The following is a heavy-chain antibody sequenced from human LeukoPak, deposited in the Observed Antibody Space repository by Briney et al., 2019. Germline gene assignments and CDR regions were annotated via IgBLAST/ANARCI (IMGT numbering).Heavy chain of an antibody. D-gene: IGHD6-19*01. CDR2: ISGSGGST. V-gene: IGHV3-23*01. CDR1: GFTFSSYA. CDR3: AKDIRIAVAVDPFDY. J-gene: IGHJ4*02. Sequence: GGSLRLSCAASGFTFSSYAMSWVRQAPGKGLEWVSAISGSGGSTYYADSVKGRFTISRVNSKNTLYLQMNSLRAEDTAVYYCAKDIRIAVAVDPFDYWGQGTLVTVSS.